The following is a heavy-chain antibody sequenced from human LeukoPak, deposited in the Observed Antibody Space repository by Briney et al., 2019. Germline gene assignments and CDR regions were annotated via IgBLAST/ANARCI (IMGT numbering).Heavy chain of an antibody. V-gene: IGHV4-39*01. CDR2: IYYSGST. Sequence: SQTLSLTCTVSGGSISSGGYYWSWIRQHPGKGLEWIGSIYYSGSTYYNPSLKSRVTISVDTSKNQFSLKLSSVTAADTAVYYCARHSVVSNWFDPWGQGTLVTVSS. CDR3: ARHSVVSNWFDP. J-gene: IGHJ5*02. D-gene: IGHD2-15*01. CDR1: GGSISSGGYY.